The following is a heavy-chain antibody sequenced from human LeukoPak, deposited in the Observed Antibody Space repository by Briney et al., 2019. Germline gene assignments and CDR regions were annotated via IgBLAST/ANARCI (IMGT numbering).Heavy chain of an antibody. Sequence: GGSLRLSCAASGFTFSSYSMNWVRQAPGKGLEWVGRIKSKTDGGTTDYAAPVKGRFTISRDDSKNTLYLQMNSPKTEDTAVYYCTTGLEEMATIFYWGQGTLVTVSS. D-gene: IGHD5-24*01. CDR2: IKSKTDGGTT. CDR3: TTGLEEMATIFY. V-gene: IGHV3-15*01. J-gene: IGHJ4*02. CDR1: GFTFSSYS.